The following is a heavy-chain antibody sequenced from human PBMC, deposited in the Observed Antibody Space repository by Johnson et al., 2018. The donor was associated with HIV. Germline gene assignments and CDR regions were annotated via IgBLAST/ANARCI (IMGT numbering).Heavy chain of an antibody. CDR1: GFTFDNYG. CDR2: INWNGGSR. D-gene: IGHD1-26*01. J-gene: IGHJ3*02. Sequence: DVQLVESGGGVVRPGGSLRLSCAASGFTFDNYGMSWVRQGPGKGLEWVSGINWNGGSRGYADSVKGRFTISRDNAKNSLYLQMNSLRAEDTAVYYCASGGGYEADDAFDIWGQGTMVTVSS. CDR3: ASGGGYEADDAFDI. V-gene: IGHV3-20*04.